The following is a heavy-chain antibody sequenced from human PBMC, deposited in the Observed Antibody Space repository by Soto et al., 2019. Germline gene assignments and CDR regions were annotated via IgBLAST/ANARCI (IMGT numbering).Heavy chain of an antibody. CDR2: INHLETT. CDR3: ARGGGFDSFDY. V-gene: IGHV4-30-2*01. Sequence: SETLSLTCTVSGASITYGAYSWSWIRQTPGKGLEWIGYINHLETTFYNPSFESRLTLSIDRTKNQFSLNLKSMSAADRAVYFCARGGGFDSFDYWGQGILVTVPQ. J-gene: IGHJ4*02. CDR1: GASITYGAYS. D-gene: IGHD3-10*01.